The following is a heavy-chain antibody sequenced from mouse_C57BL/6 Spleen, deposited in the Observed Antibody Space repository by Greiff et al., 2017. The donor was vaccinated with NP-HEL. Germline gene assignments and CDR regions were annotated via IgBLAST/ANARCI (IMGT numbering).Heavy chain of an antibody. V-gene: IGHV1-63*01. CDR1: GYTFTNYW. J-gene: IGHJ2*01. CDR2: IYPGGGYT. CDR3: ARRDYYSSSGYFDY. D-gene: IGHD1-1*01. Sequence: QVQLQQSGAELVRPGTSVKMSCKASGYTFTNYWIGWVKQRPGHGLEWIGDIYPGGGYTNYNEKFKGKATLTADKSSSTAYMQISSLTSEDSAIYYCARRDYYSSSGYFDYWGQGTTLTVSS.